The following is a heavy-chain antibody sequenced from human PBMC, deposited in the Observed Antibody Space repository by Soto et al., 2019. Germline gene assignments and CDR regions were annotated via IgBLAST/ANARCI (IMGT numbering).Heavy chain of an antibody. J-gene: IGHJ6*02. Sequence: VGSLRLSCAASGFTFSSYAMSWVRQAPGKGLEWVSAISGSGGSTYYADSVKGRFTISRDNSKNTLYLQMNRLRAEDTAVYYCAKGPTSHVLRYLSGYYGMDVWGQGTTVTVSS. CDR1: GFTFSSYA. CDR2: ISGSGGST. D-gene: IGHD3-9*01. V-gene: IGHV3-23*01. CDR3: AKGPTSHVLRYLSGYYGMDV.